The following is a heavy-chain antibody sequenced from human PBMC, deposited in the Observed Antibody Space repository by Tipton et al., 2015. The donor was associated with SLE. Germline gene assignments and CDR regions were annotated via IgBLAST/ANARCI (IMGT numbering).Heavy chain of an antibody. CDR1: GFSFSNYW. J-gene: IGHJ4*02. CDR2: INTDGSGK. Sequence: SLRLSCAASGFSFSNYWMSWVRHAPGKGLVWVSRINTDGSGKDYAESVKGRFTISRDNAKNTLYLQMNSLRAEDTAVYYCARAHYDFRSYNLDYWGQGTLVTVSS. D-gene: IGHD3-3*01. CDR3: ARAHYDFRSYNLDY. V-gene: IGHV3-74*01.